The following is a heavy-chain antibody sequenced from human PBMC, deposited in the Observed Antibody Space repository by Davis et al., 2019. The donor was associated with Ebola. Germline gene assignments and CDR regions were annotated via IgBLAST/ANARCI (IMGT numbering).Heavy chain of an antibody. V-gene: IGHV4-59*12. J-gene: IGHJ4*02. D-gene: IGHD6-19*01. Sequence: SETLSLTCTVSGGSISNYYWSWIRQSPGKGLEWIGYIYYSGSTNYNPSLKSRVTISVDTSKNQFSLKLSSVTAADTAVYYCARGIAVASDYWGQGTLVTVSS. CDR1: GGSISNYY. CDR3: ARGIAVASDY. CDR2: IYYSGST.